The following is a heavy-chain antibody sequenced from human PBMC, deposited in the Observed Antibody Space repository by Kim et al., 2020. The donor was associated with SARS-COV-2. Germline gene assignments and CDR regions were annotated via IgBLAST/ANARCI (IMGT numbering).Heavy chain of an antibody. CDR2: IKSKTDGGTT. CDR3: TTAGDDYGDYFDY. V-gene: IGHV3-15*01. D-gene: IGHD4-17*01. Sequence: LSLTCAASGFTFSNAWMSWVRQAPGKGLEWVGRIKSKTDGGTTDYAAPVKGRFTISRDDSKNTLYLQMNSLKTEDTAVYYCTTAGDDYGDYFDYWGQGTLVTVSS. CDR1: GFTFSNAW. J-gene: IGHJ4*02.